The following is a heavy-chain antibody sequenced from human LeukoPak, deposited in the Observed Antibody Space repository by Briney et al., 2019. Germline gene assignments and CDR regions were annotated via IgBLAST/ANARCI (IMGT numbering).Heavy chain of an antibody. V-gene: IGHV3-30*02. CDR3: AGNIVLMVYAISERSLFDY. CDR2: IRYDGSNK. CDR1: GFTFSSYG. D-gene: IGHD2-8*01. Sequence: PGGSLRLSCAASGFTFSSYGMHWVRQAPGKGLEWVAFIRYDGSNKYYADSVKGRFTISRDNSKNTLYLQMNSLRAEDTAVYYCAGNIVLMVYAISERSLFDYWGQGTLVTVSS. J-gene: IGHJ4*02.